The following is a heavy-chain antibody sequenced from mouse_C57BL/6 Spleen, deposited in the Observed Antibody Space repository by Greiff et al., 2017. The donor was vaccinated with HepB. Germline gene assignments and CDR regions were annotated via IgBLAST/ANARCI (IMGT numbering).Heavy chain of an antibody. CDR3: ARRGNSLGDYAMDY. CDR2: IWSGGST. J-gene: IGHJ4*01. CDR1: GFSLTSYG. V-gene: IGHV2-2*01. Sequence: VQGVESGPGLVQPSQSLSITCTVSGFSLTSYGVHWVRQSPGKGLEWLGVIWSGGSTDYNAAFISRLSISKDNSKSQVFFKMNSLQADDTAIYYCARRGNSLGDYAMDYWGQGTSVTVSS. D-gene: IGHD4-1*01.